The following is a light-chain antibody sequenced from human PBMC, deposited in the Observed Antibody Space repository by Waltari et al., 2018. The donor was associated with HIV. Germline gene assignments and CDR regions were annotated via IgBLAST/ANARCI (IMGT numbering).Light chain of an antibody. CDR1: SGSASTSYY. Sequence: QTVVTQEPSFSVSPGGTVTPTCGLSSGSASTSYYTCWNQQTPGQAPRTLIYITTTRSSGVPDRCSGSTLGNQAALTITGAHADDESDYYCVLYMGRGISLFGGGTKLTVL. CDR3: VLYMGRGISL. J-gene: IGLJ2*01. V-gene: IGLV8-61*01. CDR2: ITT.